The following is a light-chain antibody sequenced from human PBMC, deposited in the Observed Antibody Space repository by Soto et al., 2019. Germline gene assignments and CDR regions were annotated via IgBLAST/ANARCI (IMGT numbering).Light chain of an antibody. Sequence: EIVLTQSPATLSLSPGERATLSCRASQSVFSYLAWYQQKPGQAPRLLIYDASNRATGIPDRFSGSGSGADFTLTISRLEPEDFALYYCHQRSNWPLTCGGGTKVEIK. CDR1: QSVFSY. J-gene: IGKJ4*01. CDR2: DAS. CDR3: HQRSNWPLT. V-gene: IGKV3-11*01.